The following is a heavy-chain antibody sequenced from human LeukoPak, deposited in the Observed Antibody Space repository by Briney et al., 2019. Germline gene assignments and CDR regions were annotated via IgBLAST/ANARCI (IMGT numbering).Heavy chain of an antibody. CDR3: AKAPYYYDSSGYQSWFDP. CDR2: IRYDGSNK. V-gene: IGHV3-30*02. CDR1: GFTFSSYA. D-gene: IGHD3-22*01. Sequence: GGSLRLSCAASGFTFSSYAMSWVRQAPGKGLEWVAFIRYDGSNKYYADSVKGRFTISRDNSKNTLYLQMNNLRAEDTAVYYCAKAPYYYDSSGYQSWFDPWGQGTLVTVSS. J-gene: IGHJ5*02.